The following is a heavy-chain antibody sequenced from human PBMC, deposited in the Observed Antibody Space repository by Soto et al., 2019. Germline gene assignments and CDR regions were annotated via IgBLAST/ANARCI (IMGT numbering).Heavy chain of an antibody. Sequence: PGGSLRLSCAVSGFTFRSYAMHWVRQAPGKGLEWVAIISYDGYNKYYADSVKGRFTISRDNSKNTLYLQMNSLRTEDTALYYCARDSIDGMDVWGQGTTVTVSS. V-gene: IGHV3-30-3*01. CDR1: GFTFRSYA. CDR3: ARDSIDGMDV. CDR2: ISYDGYNK. J-gene: IGHJ6*02.